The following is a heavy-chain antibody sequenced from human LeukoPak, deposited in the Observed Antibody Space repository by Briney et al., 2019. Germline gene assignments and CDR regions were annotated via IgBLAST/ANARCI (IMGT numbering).Heavy chain of an antibody. Sequence: SETLSLTCAVYGGSFSGYYWSWIRQPPGKGLEWIGEIDHSGSTNYNPSLKSRVTISVDTSKNQFSLKLGSVTAADTAVYYCARGGVMYYDFWSGYHDYWGQGTLVTVSS. CDR3: ARGGVMYYDFWSGYHDY. D-gene: IGHD3-3*01. V-gene: IGHV4-34*01. CDR2: IDHSGST. CDR1: GGSFSGYY. J-gene: IGHJ4*02.